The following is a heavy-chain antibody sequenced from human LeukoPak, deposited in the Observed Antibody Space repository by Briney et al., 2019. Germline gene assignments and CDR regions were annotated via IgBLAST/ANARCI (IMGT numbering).Heavy chain of an antibody. J-gene: IGHJ6*02. V-gene: IGHV1-69*13. CDR2: IIPIFGTA. D-gene: IGHD3-22*01. Sequence: SVKVSCKASGGTFSSYAISWVRQAPGQGLEWMGGIIPIFGTANYAQKFQGRVTITADESTSTAYMELSSLRSEDTAAYYCAIHHPPTHYYDSSGYYSKFHPYYYYGMDVWGQGTTVTVSS. CDR1: GGTFSSYA. CDR3: AIHHPPTHYYDSSGYYSKFHPYYYYGMDV.